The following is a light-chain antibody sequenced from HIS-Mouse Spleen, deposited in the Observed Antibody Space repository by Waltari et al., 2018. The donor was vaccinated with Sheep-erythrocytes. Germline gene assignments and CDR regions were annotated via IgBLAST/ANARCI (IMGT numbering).Light chain of an antibody. V-gene: IGKV2-28*01. J-gene: IGKJ3*01. Sequence: IGVTQFPLSLPVTPGEPASLPWRSRQDLLHCNGYNYLDWYLQKPGQSPQLLIYLGSNRASGVPDRFSGSGSGTDFTLKISRVEAEDVGVYYCMQALQTPIFTFGPGTKVDIK. CDR2: LGS. CDR1: QDLLHCNGYNY. CDR3: MQALQTPIFT.